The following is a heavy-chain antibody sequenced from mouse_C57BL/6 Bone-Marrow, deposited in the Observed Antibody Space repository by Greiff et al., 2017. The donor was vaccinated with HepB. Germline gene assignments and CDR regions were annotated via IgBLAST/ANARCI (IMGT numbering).Heavy chain of an antibody. D-gene: IGHD1-1*01. V-gene: IGHV5-4*01. CDR1: GFTFSSYA. CDR2: ISDGGSYT. CDR3: AREGYGSPFAY. Sequence: VQLKESGGGLVKPGGSLKLSCAASGFTFSSYAMSWVRQTPEKRLEWVATISDGGSYTYYPDNVKGRFTISRDNAKNNLYLQMSHLKSEDTAMYYCAREGYGSPFAYWGQGTLVTVSA. J-gene: IGHJ3*01.